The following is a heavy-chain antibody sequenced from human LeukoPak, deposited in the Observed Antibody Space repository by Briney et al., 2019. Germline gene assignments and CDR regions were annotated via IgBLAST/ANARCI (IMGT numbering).Heavy chain of an antibody. D-gene: IGHD1-20*01. J-gene: IGHJ4*02. CDR3: AKDNWNSFDY. Sequence: GGSLRLSCAASGFTSSDYYMSWIRQAPGKGLEWVSYISSRAGTIYYADSVKGRFTISRDNAKNSLYLQMNSLRAEDTAVYYCAKDNWNSFDYWGQGTLVTVSS. CDR1: GFTSSDYY. CDR2: ISSRAGTI. V-gene: IGHV3-11*04.